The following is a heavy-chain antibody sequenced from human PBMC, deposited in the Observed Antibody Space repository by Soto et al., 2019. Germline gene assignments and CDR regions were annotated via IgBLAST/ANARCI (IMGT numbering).Heavy chain of an antibody. D-gene: IGHD1-26*01. J-gene: IGHJ5*02. Sequence: ETLTLTCADSADSLRTRAWRVWYRQTPGKELDWIGEIHQSGSTNYSPSFKSRLSMSVGKSKKQFSLNLSSVTAADTAVYFCISGSNYVWDRWGQGTLVT. V-gene: IGHV4-4*01. CDR3: ISGSNYVWDR. CDR1: ADSLRTRAW. CDR2: IHQSGST.